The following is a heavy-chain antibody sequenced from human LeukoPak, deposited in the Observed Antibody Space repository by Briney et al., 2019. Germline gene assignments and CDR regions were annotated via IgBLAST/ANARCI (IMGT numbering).Heavy chain of an antibody. J-gene: IGHJ4*02. V-gene: IGHV4-59*08. D-gene: IGHD5-24*01. CDR3: ARRKMATREFDY. CDR2: FYYSGST. Sequence: PSETLSLTCTVTGGSFSTYYWSWIRQPPGKGLEWIGHFYYSGSTNYNPSLKSRVTISVDTSKNQFSLKLSSVTAADTAVYYCARRKMATREFDYWGQGTLVTVSS. CDR1: GGSFSTYY.